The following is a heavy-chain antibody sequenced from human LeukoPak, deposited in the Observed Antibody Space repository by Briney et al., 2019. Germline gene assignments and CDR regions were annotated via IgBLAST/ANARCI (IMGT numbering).Heavy chain of an antibody. J-gene: IGHJ6*02. CDR3: ARHGAVAGKYYYYGMDV. V-gene: IGHV3-7*01. CDR2: IKPDGSAE. CDR1: GFTFSNYW. D-gene: IGHD6-19*01. Sequence: GGSLRISCAATGFTFSNYWMTWVRQAPGKGLQWVANIKPDGSAEYYADSVRGRFTISRDSAKNSVFLQMNSLRAEDTAVYYCARHGAVAGKYYYYGMDVWGQGTTVTVSS.